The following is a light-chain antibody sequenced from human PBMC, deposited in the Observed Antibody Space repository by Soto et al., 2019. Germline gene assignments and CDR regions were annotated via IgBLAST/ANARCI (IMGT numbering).Light chain of an antibody. Sequence: EIQKSEARSFLNASVRDRVTITCRASQSISGSLNWYQQKPGKAPKLLIYAASSLQSGVPSRFSGGGSGTDFTLTISSLQPEHFATYYCQQSYSTPRTFGQGTRLEIK. CDR3: QQSYSTPRT. V-gene: IGKV1-39*01. CDR1: QSISGS. CDR2: AAS. J-gene: IGKJ5*01.